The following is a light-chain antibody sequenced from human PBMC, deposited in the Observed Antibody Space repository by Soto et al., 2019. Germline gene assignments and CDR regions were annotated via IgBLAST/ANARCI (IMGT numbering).Light chain of an antibody. CDR2: GAS. CDR1: QSVSSSY. J-gene: IGKJ1*01. V-gene: IGKV3-20*01. Sequence: EIVLTQSPGTLSLSPGERATLSCRASQSVSSSYLAWYQQKPGQAPRLLIYGASSRATGLPDRFSGSGSGTDFTLTISRLEPEDFAVYYCRQYGSSPTFGQGTKVDIK. CDR3: RQYGSSPT.